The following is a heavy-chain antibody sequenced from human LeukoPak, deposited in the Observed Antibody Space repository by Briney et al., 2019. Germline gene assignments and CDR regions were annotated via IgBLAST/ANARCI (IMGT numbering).Heavy chain of an antibody. J-gene: IGHJ6*03. V-gene: IGHV4-38-2*02. CDR3: AREGYMATILYYYYYMDV. CDR1: GYSISSGYY. CDR2: IYHSGST. D-gene: IGHD5-24*01. Sequence: SETLSLTCTVSGYSISSGYYWGWIRQPPGKGLEWIGSIYHSGSTYYNPSLKSRVTISVDTSKNQFSLKLSSVTAADTAVYYCAREGYMATILYYYYYMDVWGKGTTVTVSS.